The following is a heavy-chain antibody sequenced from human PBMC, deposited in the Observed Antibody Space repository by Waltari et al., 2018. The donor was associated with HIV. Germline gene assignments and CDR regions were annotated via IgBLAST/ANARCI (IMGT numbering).Heavy chain of an antibody. Sequence: QVQLQQWGAGLLKPSETLSLTCAAYGEPFDGSYWSWIRQPPGKRLEWMGEINHRRNTNYNPSLKSRLTMSVDASKNQFSLNLNSVTAADTGVYYCARRALWLRPVYYFDYWGQGALVTVSS. D-gene: IGHD5-12*01. CDR1: GEPFDGSY. J-gene: IGHJ4*02. CDR2: INHRRNT. V-gene: IGHV4-34*01. CDR3: ARRALWLRPVYYFDY.